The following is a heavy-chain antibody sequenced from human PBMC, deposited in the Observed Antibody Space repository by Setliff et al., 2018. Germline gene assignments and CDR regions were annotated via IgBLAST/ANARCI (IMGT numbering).Heavy chain of an antibody. J-gene: IGHJ4*02. CDR2: IFYTGST. CDR3: ARHRRDSSGNYFVGLYYFDY. D-gene: IGHD3-22*01. V-gene: IGHV4-39*01. CDR1: GITFSTYSMN. Sequence: GSLRLSCAASGITFSTYSMNWVRQPPGKGLEWMGSIFYTGSTYYSPSLKSRVTMSIDTSKSQFSLRLSSLTAADTAVYYCARHRRDSSGNYFVGLYYFDYWGQGTPVTVSS.